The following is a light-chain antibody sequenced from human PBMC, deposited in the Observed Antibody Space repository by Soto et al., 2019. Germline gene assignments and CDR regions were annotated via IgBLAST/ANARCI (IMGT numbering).Light chain of an antibody. CDR1: QSIRRW. Sequence: DIQMTQSPSMLSASVGYRVTIACRASQSIRRWLAWYQQKPGKAPKLLIFDASTLESGVPSRFSGRGSETEFTLTISSLQPDDFATYYCQQYNSYSPATFGQGAKVDIK. V-gene: IGKV1-5*01. CDR3: QQYNSYSPAT. CDR2: DAS. J-gene: IGKJ1*01.